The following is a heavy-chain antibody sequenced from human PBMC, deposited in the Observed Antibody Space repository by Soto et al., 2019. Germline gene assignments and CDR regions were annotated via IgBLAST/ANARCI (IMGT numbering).Heavy chain of an antibody. CDR1: GYTFTGYY. CDR2: INPNSGGT. J-gene: IGHJ6*02. CDR3: ARDRPVYSSSTPSPDQYYYGMDV. V-gene: IGHV1-2*04. Sequence: ASVKVSCKASGYTFTGYYMHWVRQAPGQGLEWMGWINPNSGGTNYAQKFQGWVTMTRDTSISTAYMELSRLRSDDTAVYYCARDRPVYSSSTPSPDQYYYGMDVWGQGTTVTVSS. D-gene: IGHD6-6*01.